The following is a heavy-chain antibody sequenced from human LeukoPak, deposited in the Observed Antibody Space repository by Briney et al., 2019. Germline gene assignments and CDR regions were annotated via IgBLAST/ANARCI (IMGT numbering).Heavy chain of an antibody. CDR1: GFTFSSYW. V-gene: IGHV3-9*03. J-gene: IGHJ4*02. Sequence: PGGSLRLSCAASGFTFSSYWMHWVRQAPGKGLEWVSGISWNSGSIGYADSVKGRFTISRDNAKNSLYLQMNSLRAEDMALYYCAKDISDILTGYYFDYWGQGTLVTVSS. CDR2: ISWNSGSI. CDR3: AKDISDILTGYYFDY. D-gene: IGHD3-9*01.